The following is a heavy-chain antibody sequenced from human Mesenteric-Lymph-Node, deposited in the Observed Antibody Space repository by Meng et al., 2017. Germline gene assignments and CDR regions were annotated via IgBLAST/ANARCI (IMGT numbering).Heavy chain of an antibody. CDR2: ISSSSSYI. V-gene: IGHV3-21*01. D-gene: IGHD2-15*01. CDR3: ARVPGSDSFYAFDI. J-gene: IGHJ3*02. Sequence: GASLKISCAASGFTFSSYSMNWVRQAPGKGLEWVSSISSSSSYIYYADSVKGRFTISRDNAKNSLYLQMNSLRAEDTAVYYCARVPGSDSFYAFDIWGQGTMVTVSS. CDR1: GFTFSSYS.